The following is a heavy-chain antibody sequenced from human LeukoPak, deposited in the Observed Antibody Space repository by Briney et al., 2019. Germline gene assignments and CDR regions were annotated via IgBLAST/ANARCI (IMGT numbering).Heavy chain of an antibody. V-gene: IGHV3-74*01. CDR1: GFTFRRYW. D-gene: IGHD3-22*01. J-gene: IGHJ4*02. CDR2: INSDGSTT. CDR3: ARRGSHDSSSYYLFDY. Sequence: GGSLRLSCAAPGFTFRRYWMHWVRQAPGKGLVWVSRINSDGSTTSYADSVKGRFTISRDNAKNTLYLQMNSLRAEDTAVYYCARRGSHDSSSYYLFDYWGQGTLVTVSS.